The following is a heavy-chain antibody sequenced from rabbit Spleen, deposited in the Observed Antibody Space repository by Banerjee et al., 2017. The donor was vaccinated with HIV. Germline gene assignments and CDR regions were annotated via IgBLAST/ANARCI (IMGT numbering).Heavy chain of an antibody. Sequence: LEESGGGLVKPGGTLTLTCTVSGFSFSSNWICWVRQAPGKGLEWIACIDTNNGDTDYANWPKGRFTISKTSSTTVTLQMTSLTAADTATYFCARDAGRGDYIDGVFNLWGPGTLVTVS. V-gene: IGHV1S45*01. CDR2: IDTNNGDT. CDR1: GFSFSSNW. J-gene: IGHJ4*01. CDR3: ARDAGRGDYIDGVFNL. D-gene: IGHD8-1*01.